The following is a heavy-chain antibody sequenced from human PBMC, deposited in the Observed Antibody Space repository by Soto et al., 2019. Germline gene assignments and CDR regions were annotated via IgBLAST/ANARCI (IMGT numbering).Heavy chain of an antibody. D-gene: IGHD3-3*01. CDR2: ISAYNGNT. J-gene: IGHJ4*02. CDR3: ARGGETYYDFWSGFSPIDY. Sequence: ASVKVSCKASGYTFTSYGISWVRQAPGQGLEWMGWISAYNGNTNYAQKFQGRVTITADESTSTAYMELSSLRSEDTAVYYCARGGETYYDFWSGFSPIDYWGQGALVTVSS. V-gene: IGHV1-18*01. CDR1: GYTFTSYG.